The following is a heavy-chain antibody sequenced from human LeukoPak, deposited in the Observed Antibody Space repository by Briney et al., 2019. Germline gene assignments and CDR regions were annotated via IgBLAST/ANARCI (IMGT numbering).Heavy chain of an antibody. J-gene: IGHJ4*02. Sequence: ASVKVSCKASGYTFTSYGINWVRQATGQGLEWMGWMNPNSGNTGYAQKFQGRVTMTRNTSISTAYMELSSLRSEDTAVYYCARARHRRYYYDSSGYYFFDYWGQGTLVTVSS. D-gene: IGHD3-22*01. CDR2: MNPNSGNT. V-gene: IGHV1-8*02. CDR1: GYTFTSYG. CDR3: ARARHRRYYYDSSGYYFFDY.